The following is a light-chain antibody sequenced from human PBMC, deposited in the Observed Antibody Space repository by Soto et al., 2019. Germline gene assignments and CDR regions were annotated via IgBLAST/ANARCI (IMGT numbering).Light chain of an antibody. J-gene: IGKJ1*01. CDR3: QHYNSYSEA. V-gene: IGKV1-5*01. CDR2: AAS. CDR1: QSISRY. Sequence: SQMTQSRSSLSASVGARITISCRASQSISRYLNWYQHKPGKAPKLLINAASSLERGVPSRFSGGGSGTEFTLTISSLQPDDFATYYCQHYNSYSEAFGQGTKVDI.